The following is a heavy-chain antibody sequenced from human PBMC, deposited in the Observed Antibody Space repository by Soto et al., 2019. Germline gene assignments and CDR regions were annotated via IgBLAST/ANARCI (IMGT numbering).Heavy chain of an antibody. CDR3: AKDPGGDYVSPMDV. Sequence: GGSLRLSCAASGFTFSSYAMSWVRQAPGKGLEWVSAISGSGGSTYYADSVKGRFTISRDNSKNTLYLQMNSLRAEDTAVYYCAKDPGGDYVSPMDVWGQGTTVTVSS. CDR1: GFTFSSYA. J-gene: IGHJ6*02. D-gene: IGHD4-17*01. V-gene: IGHV3-23*01. CDR2: ISGSGGST.